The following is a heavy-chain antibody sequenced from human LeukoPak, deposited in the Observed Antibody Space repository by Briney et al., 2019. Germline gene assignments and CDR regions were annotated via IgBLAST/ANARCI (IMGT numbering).Heavy chain of an antibody. CDR3: AKSYYYGSGSPDDAFDI. D-gene: IGHD3-10*01. CDR2: ISWNSGSI. CDR1: GFTFDDYA. J-gene: IGHJ3*02. Sequence: GGSLRLSCAASGFTFDDYAMHWVRQAPGKGLEWVSGISWNSGSIGYADSVKGRFTISRDNAKNSLYLQMNSLRAEDMALYYCAKSYYYGSGSPDDAFDIWGQGTMVTVSS. V-gene: IGHV3-9*03.